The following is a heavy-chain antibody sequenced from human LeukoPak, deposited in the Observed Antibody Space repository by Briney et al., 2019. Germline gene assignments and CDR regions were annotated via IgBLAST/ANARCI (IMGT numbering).Heavy chain of an antibody. Sequence: PSETLSLTCAVYGESFRVYYWRWIRHPPGKGREWIGDINHSGRTNYNPSLTNRVTISVATSKNQSSLKLSSLTAADTAVYYCARDCQYYGYYVHGAESFQHWGQGTLVTVSS. D-gene: IGHD3-10*01. CDR2: INHSGRT. CDR3: ARDCQYYGYYVHGAESFQH. V-gene: IGHV4-34*01. J-gene: IGHJ1*01. CDR1: GESFRVYY.